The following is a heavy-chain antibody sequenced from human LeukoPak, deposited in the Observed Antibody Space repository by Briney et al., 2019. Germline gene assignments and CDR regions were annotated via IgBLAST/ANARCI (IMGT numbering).Heavy chain of an antibody. J-gene: IGHJ4*02. D-gene: IGHD1-26*01. V-gene: IGHV1-2*02. CDR2: IYPHSGGT. CDR3: ARDQVDAGSYFAFFDY. Sequence: ASVKVSCKASGHTFTGYYIHWVRQAPGQGPEWMGWIYPHSGGTNYAQKFQGRVTMTRDTSISTAYMELSRLRSDDTAVYYCARDQVDAGSYFAFFDYWGQGTLVTVSS. CDR1: GHTFTGYY.